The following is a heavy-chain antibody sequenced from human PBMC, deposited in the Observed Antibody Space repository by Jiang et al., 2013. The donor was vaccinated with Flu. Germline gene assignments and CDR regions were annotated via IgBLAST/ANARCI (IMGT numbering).Heavy chain of an antibody. CDR3: ARQNLWFGERDWYFDL. J-gene: IGHJ2*01. V-gene: IGHV1-18*01. Sequence: EWMGSESALTMVTQTNAQKLQGRVTMTTDTSTSTAYMELRGLRSDDTAVYYCARQNLWFGERDWYFDLWGRGTLVTVSS. CDR2: ESALTMVT. D-gene: IGHD3-10*01.